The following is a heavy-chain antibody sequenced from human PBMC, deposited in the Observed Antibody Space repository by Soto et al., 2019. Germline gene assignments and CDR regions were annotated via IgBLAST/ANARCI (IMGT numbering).Heavy chain of an antibody. D-gene: IGHD6-19*01. CDR1: GGSISSYNW. CDR3: ATAPAVAGPIDY. CDR2: MYHGGNT. V-gene: IGHV4-4*02. J-gene: IGHJ4*02. Sequence: QVQLQESGPGLVKPSGTLSLTCAVSGGSISSYNWWNWVRQPPGQGLEWIGEMYHGGNTIYNPSLKSRVTMSVDMSKNQISLKLSSVTAADTAVYYCATAPAVAGPIDYWGQGTLVTVSS.